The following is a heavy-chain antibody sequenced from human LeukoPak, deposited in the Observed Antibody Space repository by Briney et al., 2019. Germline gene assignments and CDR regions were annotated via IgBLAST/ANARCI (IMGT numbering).Heavy chain of an antibody. D-gene: IGHD3-22*01. CDR1: GVSISSSRYY. CDR2: IYYSGST. Sequence: SETLSLTCTASGVSISSSRYYGGWIRQPPGKGLEWIGSIYYSGSTYYNPSLKSRVTISVDTSKNQFSLKLSSVTAADTAVYYCATPPVYDYDSHRFDYWGQGTLVTVSS. J-gene: IGHJ4*02. CDR3: ATPPVYDYDSHRFDY. V-gene: IGHV4-39*01.